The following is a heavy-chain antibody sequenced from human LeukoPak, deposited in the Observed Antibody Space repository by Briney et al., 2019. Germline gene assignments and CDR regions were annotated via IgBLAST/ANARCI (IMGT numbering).Heavy chain of an antibody. J-gene: IGHJ4*02. CDR3: ARHAKERRALVGAIDY. V-gene: IGHV4-4*07. D-gene: IGHD1-26*01. CDR2: IYTSGST. CDR1: GGSISSYY. Sequence: PSETLSLTCTVSGGSISSYYWSWIRQPAGKGLEWIGGIYTSGSTNYNPSLKSRVTMSVDTSKNQFSLKLSSVTAADTAVYYCARHAKERRALVGAIDYWGQGTLVTVSS.